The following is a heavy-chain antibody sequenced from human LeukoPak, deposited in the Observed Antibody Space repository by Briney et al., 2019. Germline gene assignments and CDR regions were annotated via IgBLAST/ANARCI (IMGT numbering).Heavy chain of an antibody. J-gene: IGHJ5*02. Sequence: PSETLSLTCTVSGGSISSSSYYWGWIRQPPGKGLEWIGSIYYSGSTYYNPSLKSRVTIYVDTSKNQFSLKLSSVTAADTAVYYCASSYCSSTSCYYFDNWFDPWGQGTLVTVSS. D-gene: IGHD2-2*01. CDR2: IYYSGST. CDR3: ASSYCSSTSCYYFDNWFDP. CDR1: GGSISSSSYY. V-gene: IGHV4-39*01.